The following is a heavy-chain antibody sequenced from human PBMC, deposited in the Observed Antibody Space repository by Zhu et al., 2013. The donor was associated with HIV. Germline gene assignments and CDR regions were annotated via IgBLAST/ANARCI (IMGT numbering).Heavy chain of an antibody. CDR1: GGTFRNYG. J-gene: IGHJ6*02. CDR2: IIPILGTS. V-gene: IGHV1-69*01. Sequence: QVQLVQSGAEVKKPGSSVKVSCKASGGTFRNYGVNWVRQAPGQGLEWTGGIIPILGTSNYAQKFQGRLTISADELTSTVYMELTSLRSEDTAVYYCARDPRKYSSSWDYYYYYGMDVWGQGTTVTVSS. CDR3: ARDPRKYSSSWDYYYYYGMDV. D-gene: IGHD6-13*01.